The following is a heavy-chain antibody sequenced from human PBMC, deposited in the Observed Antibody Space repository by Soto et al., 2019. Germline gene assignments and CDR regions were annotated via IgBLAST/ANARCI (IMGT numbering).Heavy chain of an antibody. J-gene: IGHJ4*02. CDR2: IWYDGSNK. V-gene: IGHV3-33*01. CDR1: GFTFSYYA. Sequence: QVQLVESGGGVVQPGRSLRLSCAASGFTFSYYAMHWVRQAPGKGLEWVAVIWYDGSNKYYADSVKGRFTISRDNSKNTLYLQMNSLRVDDTAVYYCARLHPDSGALWGQGTLVTVSS. CDR3: ARLHPDSGAL. D-gene: IGHD4-17*01.